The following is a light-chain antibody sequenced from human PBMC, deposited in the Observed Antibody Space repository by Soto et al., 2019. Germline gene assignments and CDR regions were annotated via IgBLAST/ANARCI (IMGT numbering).Light chain of an antibody. CDR1: RSNIGNNA. Sequence: QSVLTQPPSASGTPGQRVTISCSGSRSNIGNNAVSWYQQLPGTAPKLLIYNNNLRPSGVPDRFSGSKSGTSASLAISGRQYADDVDYYCAAWDDSLNARGVFGGGTKVTVL. V-gene: IGLV1-44*01. J-gene: IGLJ3*02. CDR3: AAWDDSLNARGV. CDR2: NNN.